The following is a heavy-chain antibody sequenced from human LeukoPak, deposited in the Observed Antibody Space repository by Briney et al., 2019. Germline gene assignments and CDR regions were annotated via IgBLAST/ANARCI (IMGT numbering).Heavy chain of an antibody. J-gene: IGHJ4*02. V-gene: IGHV4-34*01. CDR3: ARGHAYSSSWFVDY. Sequence: SETLSLTCAVYGGSFSGYYWSWIRQPPGKGLEWIGEINHSGSTNYNPSLKSRVTISVDTSKNQFSLKLSSVTAADTAVYYCARGHAYSSSWFVDYWGQGTLVTVSS. CDR2: INHSGST. D-gene: IGHD6-13*01. CDR1: GGSFSGYY.